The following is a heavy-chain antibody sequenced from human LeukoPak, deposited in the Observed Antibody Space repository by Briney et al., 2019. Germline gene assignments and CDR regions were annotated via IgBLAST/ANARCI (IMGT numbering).Heavy chain of an antibody. CDR3: VREARGYHYTYFDF. V-gene: IGHV3-13*01. Sequence: GGSLRLSCTASGFTLGSHDMHWVRQIPGQGLEWVAAVSSGFHAFFADSVQGRFTVSREDARNSLYLQMNSLRAGDTAVYYCVREARGYHYTYFDFWGQGTLVTVSS. CDR1: GFTLGSHD. D-gene: IGHD5-18*01. J-gene: IGHJ4*02. CDR2: VSSGFHA.